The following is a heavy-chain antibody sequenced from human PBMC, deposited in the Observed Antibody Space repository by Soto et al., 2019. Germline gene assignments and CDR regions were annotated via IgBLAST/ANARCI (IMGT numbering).Heavy chain of an antibody. Sequence: GGSLRLSCAASGFTFSSYAMRWVRQAPGKGLEWVSAISRSGGSTYYADSVKGRFTISRDNSKNTLYLQMNSLRAEDTAVYYCAKASPLLLGAHVVPAASFDYWGQGTLVTVSS. CDR1: GFTFSSYA. CDR2: ISRSGGST. CDR3: AKASPLLLGAHVVPAASFDY. J-gene: IGHJ4*02. D-gene: IGHD2-2*01. V-gene: IGHV3-23*01.